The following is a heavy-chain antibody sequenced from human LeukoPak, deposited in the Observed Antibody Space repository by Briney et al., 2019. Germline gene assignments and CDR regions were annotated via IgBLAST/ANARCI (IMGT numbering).Heavy chain of an antibody. J-gene: IGHJ3*02. CDR1: GFTFSNYA. CDR2: IWYDGSYK. V-gene: IGHV3-33*01. D-gene: IGHD4-23*01. CDR3: ARGNSDAFDI. Sequence: GGSLRLSCAAAGFTFSNYAMHWVRQAPGKGLEWMAIIWYDGSYKYYADSVKGRFTISRDNSKNTLYLQVNSLTAEDTAVYYCARGNSDAFDIWGHGTMVTVSS.